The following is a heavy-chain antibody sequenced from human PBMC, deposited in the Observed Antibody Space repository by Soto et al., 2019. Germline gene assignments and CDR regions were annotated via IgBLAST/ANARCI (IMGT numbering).Heavy chain of an antibody. Sequence: TSETLSLTCAVSGGSIISCGYSWSLIRQPPGKGLEWIGYIYHSGSTYYNPSLKSRVTISVDRSKNQFSLKLSSVTAADTAVYYCARGFWPDSSSSGVRFDYWGQGTLVTVAS. CDR3: ARGFWPDSSSSGVRFDY. D-gene: IGHD6-6*01. CDR2: IYHSGST. CDR1: GGSIISCGYS. V-gene: IGHV4-30-2*01. J-gene: IGHJ4*02.